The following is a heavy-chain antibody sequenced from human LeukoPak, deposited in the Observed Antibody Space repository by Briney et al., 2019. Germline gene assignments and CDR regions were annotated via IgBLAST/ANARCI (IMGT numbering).Heavy chain of an antibody. J-gene: IGHJ4*02. CDR2: IYYSGST. Sequence: SETLSLTCTVSGGSISSYYWSWIRQPPGKGLEWIGYIYYSGSTNYNPTLKSRVTISVDTSKNQFSLKLSSVTAADTAVYYCARGPYGGLTYWGQGTLVTVSS. CDR3: ARGPYGGLTY. D-gene: IGHD4-23*01. V-gene: IGHV4-59*01. CDR1: GGSISSYY.